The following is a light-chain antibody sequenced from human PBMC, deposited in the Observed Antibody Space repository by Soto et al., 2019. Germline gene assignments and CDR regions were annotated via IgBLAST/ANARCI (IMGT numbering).Light chain of an antibody. Sequence: QSALTQPASVSGSPGQSITFSCTGTSNDVGSYNLVSWYQQYPGKTPKLITYEGSKRPSGVSNRFSGSKSGNTASLTISWLQDEDEADYYCRSYAGGSGFVFGGGTKLTVL. CDR2: EGS. CDR3: RSYAGGSGFV. V-gene: IGLV2-23*03. CDR1: SNDVGSYNL. J-gene: IGLJ2*01.